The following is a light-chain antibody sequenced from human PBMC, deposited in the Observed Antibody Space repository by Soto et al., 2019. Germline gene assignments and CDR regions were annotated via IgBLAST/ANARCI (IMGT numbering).Light chain of an antibody. Sequence: DIQMTKSHSTLSASVGDRVTITSRASQSISSWLAWYQQKPGKAHKLLIYDASRLESGVPSRFSGSGSGTEFTLTISRLQPDDFATYYCQQYNSYSVTFGQGTKLEIK. CDR1: QSISSW. J-gene: IGKJ2*01. CDR3: QQYNSYSVT. V-gene: IGKV1-5*01. CDR2: DAS.